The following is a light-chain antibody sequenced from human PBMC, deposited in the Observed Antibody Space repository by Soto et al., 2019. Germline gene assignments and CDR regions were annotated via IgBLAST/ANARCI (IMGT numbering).Light chain of an antibody. CDR3: NSYAGDIIRFV. CDR1: SSDVGAYKY. J-gene: IGLJ1*01. Sequence: SVMTQPASVSGSPGQSVTISCTGTSSDVGAYKYVSWYQQHPGKAPKLMIYEVSNRPSGVSNRFSGSKSGNTASLTISGLQADDEADYYCNSYAGDIIRFVFGTATKVTVL. CDR2: EVS. V-gene: IGLV2-14*01.